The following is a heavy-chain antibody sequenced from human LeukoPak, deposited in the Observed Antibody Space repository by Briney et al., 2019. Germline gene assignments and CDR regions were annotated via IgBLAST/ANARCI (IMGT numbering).Heavy chain of an antibody. V-gene: IGHV1-69*01. Sequence: SVKVSCKASGGTFSSYAISWMRQAPGQGLEWMGGIIPIFGTANYAQKFQGRVTITADESTSTAYMELSSLRSEDTAVYYCARRSDSSGYPYYFDYWGQGTLVTVSS. CDR2: IIPIFGTA. CDR3: ARRSDSSGYPYYFDY. J-gene: IGHJ4*02. D-gene: IGHD3-22*01. CDR1: GGTFSSYA.